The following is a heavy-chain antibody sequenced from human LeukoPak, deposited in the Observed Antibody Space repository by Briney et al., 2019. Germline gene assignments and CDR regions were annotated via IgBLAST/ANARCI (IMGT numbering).Heavy chain of an antibody. CDR1: GYTFTSYA. J-gene: IGHJ4*02. CDR2: INTNTGNP. Sequence: ASVKVSCKASGYTFTSYAMNWVRQAPGQGLEWMGWINTNTGNPTYAQGFTGRFVFSLDTSVSTAYLQISSLKAEDTAVYYCARMYCSGGSCYGDDYWGQGTLSPSPQ. V-gene: IGHV7-4-1*02. CDR3: ARMYCSGGSCYGDDY. D-gene: IGHD2-15*01.